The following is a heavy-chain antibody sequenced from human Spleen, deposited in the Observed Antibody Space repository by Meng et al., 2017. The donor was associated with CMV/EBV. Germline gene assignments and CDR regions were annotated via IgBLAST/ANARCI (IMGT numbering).Heavy chain of an antibody. D-gene: IGHD3-10*01. V-gene: IGHV3-30*04. J-gene: IGHJ4*01. Sequence: SCAASGVTFSSSAMHWVRQAPGKGLEWVAVISYDGGNKYYADSVKGRFTISRDNSENTLYLQMNSLRAEDTAVYYCATLAVRQGALYWGQGTLVTVSS. CDR1: GVTFSSSA. CDR2: ISYDGGNK. CDR3: ATLAVRQGALY.